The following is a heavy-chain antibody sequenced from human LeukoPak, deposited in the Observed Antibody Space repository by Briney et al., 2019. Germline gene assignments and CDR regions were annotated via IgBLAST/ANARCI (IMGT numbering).Heavy chain of an antibody. Sequence: PSQTLSLTCTVSGGSISSGDYYWSWIRQPAGKGLEWIGHIYTSGSTNYNPSLKSRVSISVDTSKNQFSLKLSFVTAADTAVYYCARVTKVSIFGVVTHYWYFDLWGRGTLVTVSS. D-gene: IGHD3-3*01. CDR1: GGSISSGDYY. J-gene: IGHJ2*01. V-gene: IGHV4-61*09. CDR3: ARVTKVSIFGVVTHYWYFDL. CDR2: IYTSGST.